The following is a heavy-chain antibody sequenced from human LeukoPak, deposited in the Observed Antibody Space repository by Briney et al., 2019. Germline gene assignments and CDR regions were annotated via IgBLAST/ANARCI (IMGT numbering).Heavy chain of an antibody. CDR3: ASGTYGSDY. D-gene: IGHD3-10*01. J-gene: IGHJ4*02. Sequence: PSETLSLTCTVSGGSISSYYWTWIRQPPGKGLEWIGYIYYSGNSNYNPSLKSRVPMSVDTSKNQFSLKLTSVTAADTAVYYCASGTYGSDYWGQGTLVTVSS. V-gene: IGHV4-59*01. CDR2: IYYSGNS. CDR1: GGSISSYY.